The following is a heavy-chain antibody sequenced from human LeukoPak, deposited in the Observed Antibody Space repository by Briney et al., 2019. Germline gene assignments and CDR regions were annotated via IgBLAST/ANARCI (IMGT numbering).Heavy chain of an antibody. V-gene: IGHV1-3*01. CDR1: GYTFTSYA. CDR3: ARGRFLEWLLSHDAFDI. D-gene: IGHD3-3*01. J-gene: IGHJ3*02. CDR2: INAGNGNT. Sequence: GASVKVSCKASGYTFTSYAMHWVRQAPGQRLEWMGWINAGNGNTKYSQKFQGRVTITRDTSASRAYMELSSLRSEDTAVYYCARGRFLEWLLSHDAFDIWGQGTMVTVSS.